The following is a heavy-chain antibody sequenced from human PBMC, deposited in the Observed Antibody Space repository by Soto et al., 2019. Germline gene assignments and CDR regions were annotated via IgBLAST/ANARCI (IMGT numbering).Heavy chain of an antibody. CDR1: GFTVSSNY. D-gene: IGHD3-3*01. CDR2: IYSGGST. CDR3: ARQTLRFLEWSPFDP. Sequence: LGGSLRLSCAASGFTVSSNYMSWVRQAPGKGLEWVSVIYSGGSTYYADSVKGRFTISRDNSKNTLYLQMNSLRAEDTAVYYCARQTLRFLEWSPFDPWGQGTLVTVSS. V-gene: IGHV3-66*04. J-gene: IGHJ5*02.